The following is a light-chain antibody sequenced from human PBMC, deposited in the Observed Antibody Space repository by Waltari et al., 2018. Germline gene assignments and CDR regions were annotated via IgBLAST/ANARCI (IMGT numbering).Light chain of an antibody. J-gene: IGKJ1*01. CDR3: QQYGSSPRT. CDR2: GAS. V-gene: IGKV3-20*01. CDR1: QSVSSSY. Sequence: ELVLTQSPGTLSLSPGERATLPCRASQSVSSSYLALYQQKPGQAPRLLIYGASSRATGIPDRFSGSGSGTDFTLTISRLEPEDFAVYYCQQYGSSPRTFGQGTKVEIK.